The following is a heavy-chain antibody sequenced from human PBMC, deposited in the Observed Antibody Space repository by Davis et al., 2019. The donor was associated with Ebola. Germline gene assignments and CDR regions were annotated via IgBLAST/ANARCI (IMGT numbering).Heavy chain of an antibody. J-gene: IGHJ4*02. CDR1: GFTFSSYG. D-gene: IGHD6-13*01. CDR2: ISYDGSNK. Sequence: GESLKISCAASGFTFSSYGMHWVRQAPGKGLEWVAVISYDGSNKYYADSVKGRFTISRDNSKNTLYLQMNSLRAEDTAVYYCAKDEESSWSPFFDYWGQGTLVTVSS. V-gene: IGHV3-30*18. CDR3: AKDEESSWSPFFDY.